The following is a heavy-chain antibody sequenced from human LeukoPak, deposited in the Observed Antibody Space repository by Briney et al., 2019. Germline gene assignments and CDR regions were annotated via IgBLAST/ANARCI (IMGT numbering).Heavy chain of an antibody. Sequence: PGGSLRLSCAVSGFTFSSYAMSWVRQAPGKGLEWLSSISGSGSYIYYIDSVKGRCTISRDNAKNSLYLQMNSLRAEDTAVYFCARDPRKSSSWYWDYWGQGTLVTVSS. V-gene: IGHV3-21*01. D-gene: IGHD6-13*01. CDR1: GFTFSSYA. J-gene: IGHJ4*02. CDR2: ISGSGSYI. CDR3: ARDPRKSSSWYWDY.